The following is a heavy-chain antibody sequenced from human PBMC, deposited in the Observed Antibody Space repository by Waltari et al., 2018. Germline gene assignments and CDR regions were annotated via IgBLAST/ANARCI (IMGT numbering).Heavy chain of an antibody. D-gene: IGHD3-10*01. J-gene: IGHJ4*02. V-gene: IGHV3-30-3*01. CDR2: ISYDGSNK. Sequence: QVQLVESGGGVVQPGRSLRLSCAASGFTFSSYAMHWVRQAPGKGLEWVAVISYDGSNKYYADSVKGRFTISRDNSKNTLYLQMNSLRAEDTAVYYCARIFMVRGVMGYWGQGTLVTVSS. CDR1: GFTFSSYA. CDR3: ARIFMVRGVMGY.